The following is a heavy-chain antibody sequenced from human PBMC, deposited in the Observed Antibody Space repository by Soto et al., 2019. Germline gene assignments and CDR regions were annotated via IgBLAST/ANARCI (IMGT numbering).Heavy chain of an antibody. D-gene: IGHD6-19*01. Sequence: PSETLSLTCTVSGGSISSYYWSWLRQPPGKGLEWIGNIYYSGSTYYNPSLKSRVTISVDTSKNQFSLKLSSVTAADTAVYYCARLGDSSGWYPKPYYFDYWGQGTLVTVSS. J-gene: IGHJ4*02. CDR1: GGSISSYY. CDR2: IYYSGST. V-gene: IGHV4-59*08. CDR3: ARLGDSSGWYPKPYYFDY.